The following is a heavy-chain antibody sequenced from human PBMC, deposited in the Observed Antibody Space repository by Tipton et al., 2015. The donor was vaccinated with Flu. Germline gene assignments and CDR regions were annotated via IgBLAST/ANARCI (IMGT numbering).Heavy chain of an antibody. J-gene: IGHJ4*02. CDR2: IYYSGGT. CDR3: AGGRGIAAAGPCDY. Sequence: TLSLTCTVSGGSISSYYWSWIRQPPGKGLEWIGYIYYSGGTNYNPSLKSRVTISVDTSKNQFSLKLSSVTAADTAVYYCAGGRGIAAAGPCDYWGQGTLVTVSS. CDR1: GGSISSYY. D-gene: IGHD6-13*01. V-gene: IGHV4-59*01.